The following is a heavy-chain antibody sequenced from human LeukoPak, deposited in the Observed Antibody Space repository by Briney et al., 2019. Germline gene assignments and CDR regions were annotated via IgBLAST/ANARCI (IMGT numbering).Heavy chain of an antibody. CDR3: ARGEERGSGTVHFDY. D-gene: IGHD3-10*01. V-gene: IGHV4-39*07. J-gene: IGHJ4*02. Sequence: SETLSLTCTVSGGSTSSSIYYWDSIRQPPGKGLEWIWNIYDSGITHYNPSLESRVTISVDTSKNQFSLKLSSVTAADTAVYYCARGEERGSGTVHFDYWGQGTLVTVSS. CDR2: IYDSGIT. CDR1: GGSTSSSIYY.